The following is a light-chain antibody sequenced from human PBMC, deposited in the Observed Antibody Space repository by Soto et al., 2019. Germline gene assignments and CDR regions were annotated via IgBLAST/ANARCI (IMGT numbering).Light chain of an antibody. V-gene: IGKV2-28*01. CDR2: LGS. CDR1: QSLLYSNGYNY. Sequence: DVVMTQSPLSLPVTPGEPASISCRSSQSLLYSNGYNYLDWYVQKPGQSPQLLIYLGSYRASGVADRLIGSGSGTDFTLEISRVEAEDVGVYYCMQALQTPFTFGPGTKVDIK. J-gene: IGKJ3*01. CDR3: MQALQTPFT.